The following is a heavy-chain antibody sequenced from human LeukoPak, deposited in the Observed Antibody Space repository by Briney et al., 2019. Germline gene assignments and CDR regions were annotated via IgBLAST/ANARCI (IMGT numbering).Heavy chain of an antibody. CDR3: ALEVSHVAFDY. CDR2: IYPGDSDT. D-gene: IGHD3-3*01. V-gene: IGHV5-51*01. J-gene: IGHJ4*02. CDR1: GYSFTSYW. Sequence: GESLKISCKSSGYSFTSYWIGWVRQMPGKGLEWMGIIYPGDSDTRYSPSFQGQVTISADKSITTAYLQWSSLKASDTAMYYCALEVSHVAFDYWGQGTLVTVSS.